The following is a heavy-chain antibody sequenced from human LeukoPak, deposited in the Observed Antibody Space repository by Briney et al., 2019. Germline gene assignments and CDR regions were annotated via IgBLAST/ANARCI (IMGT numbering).Heavy chain of an antibody. D-gene: IGHD3-10*01. V-gene: IGHV1-69*04. CDR1: GGTFSSYA. CDR3: ARGGSGSYYNPPIDY. CDR2: IIPILGIA. Sequence: ASVKVSCKASGGTFSSYAISWVRQAPGQGLEWMGRIIPILGIANYAQKLQGRVTMTTDTSTSTAYMELRSLRSDDTAVYYCARGGSGSYYNPPIDYWGQGTLVTVSS. J-gene: IGHJ4*02.